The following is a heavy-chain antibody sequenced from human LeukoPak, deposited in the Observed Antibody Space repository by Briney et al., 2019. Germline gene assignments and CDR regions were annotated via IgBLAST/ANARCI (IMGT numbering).Heavy chain of an antibody. J-gene: IGHJ6*03. CDR1: GGSISSYY. D-gene: IGHD3-3*01. CDR3: ARLTYYDFWSGYYPYYYYYMDV. CDR2: IYTSGST. Sequence: SETLSLTCTVSGGSISSYYWSWIRQPPGKGLEWIGYIYTSGSTNYNPSLKSRVTISVDTSKNQFSLKLSSVTAADAAVYYCARLTYYDFWSGYYPYYYYYMDVWGKGTTVTVSS. V-gene: IGHV4-4*09.